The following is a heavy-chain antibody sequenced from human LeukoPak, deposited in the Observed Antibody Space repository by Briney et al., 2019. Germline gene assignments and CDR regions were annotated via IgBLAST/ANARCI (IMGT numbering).Heavy chain of an antibody. CDR3: ARSQGYCSSTSCYYYGMDV. CDR1: GGSISSSSYY. CDR2: IYYSGST. D-gene: IGHD2-2*01. Sequence: PSETLSLTCTVSGGSISSSSYYWGWIRQPPGKGLEWIGSIYYSGSTYYNPSLKSRVTISVDTSKNQFSLKLSSVTAADTAVYYCARSQGYCSSTSCYYYGMDVWGQGTTVTVSS. V-gene: IGHV4-39*01. J-gene: IGHJ6*02.